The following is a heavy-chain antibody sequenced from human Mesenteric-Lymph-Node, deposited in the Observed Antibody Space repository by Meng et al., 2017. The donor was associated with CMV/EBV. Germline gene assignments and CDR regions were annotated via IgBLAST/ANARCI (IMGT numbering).Heavy chain of an antibody. CDR1: GFTFSSYW. Sequence: GESLKISCAASGFTFSSYWMHWVRQAPGKGLEWVAFIRSAGYNKYYADSVKGRFTISRDNSENTLYLQMNSLRVEDTAVYYCARDLRQGGGTLDYWGQGTLVTVSS. CDR3: ARDLRQGGGTLDY. J-gene: IGHJ4*02. V-gene: IGHV3-30*02. CDR2: IRSAGYNK. D-gene: IGHD1-26*01.